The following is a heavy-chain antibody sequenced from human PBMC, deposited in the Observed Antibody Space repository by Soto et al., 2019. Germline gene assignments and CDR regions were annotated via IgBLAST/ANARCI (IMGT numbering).Heavy chain of an antibody. CDR3: ARARMTTVIRGVVWFDP. CDR1: GGSISSGGYY. J-gene: IGHJ5*02. Sequence: QVQVQESGPGLVKPSQTLSLTCNVSGGSISSGGYYWSWIRQHPGKGLEWIGYISYSGSTYYNPSLKSRLTISSDTSKNQFSLNLSSVTAADTAMYYCARARMTTVIRGVVWFDPWGQGTLVTVSS. V-gene: IGHV4-31*03. D-gene: IGHD4-4*01. CDR2: ISYSGST.